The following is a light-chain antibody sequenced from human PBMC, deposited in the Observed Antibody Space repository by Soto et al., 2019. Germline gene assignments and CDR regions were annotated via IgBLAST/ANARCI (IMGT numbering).Light chain of an antibody. J-gene: IGKJ4*01. CDR2: DAS. CDR3: QQLNNYPLT. V-gene: IGKV1-5*01. Sequence: DIQMTQSPSTLSASVGDRVTITCRASQSISSWLAWYQQKPGKAPKLLIYDASSLESGVPSRFSGSGSGTEFTLTISSLQPDDFAAYFCQQLNNYPLTFGGGTKVDIK. CDR1: QSISSW.